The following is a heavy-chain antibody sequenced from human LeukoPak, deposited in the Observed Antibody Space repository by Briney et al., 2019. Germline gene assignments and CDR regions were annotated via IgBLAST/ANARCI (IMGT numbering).Heavy chain of an antibody. CDR2: IIPIFGTA. V-gene: IGHV1-69*01. Sequence: GASVKVSCKASGGTFSSYAISWVRQAPGQGLEWMGGIIPIFGTANYAQKFQGRVTITADESTSTAYMELSSLRSEDTAVYYCAGVAADRALNWFDPWGQGTLVTVSS. CDR3: AGVAADRALNWFDP. CDR1: GGTFSSYA. J-gene: IGHJ5*02. D-gene: IGHD2-15*01.